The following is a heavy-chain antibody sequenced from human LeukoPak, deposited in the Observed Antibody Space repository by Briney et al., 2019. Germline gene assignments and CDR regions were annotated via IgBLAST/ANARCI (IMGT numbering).Heavy chain of an antibody. CDR3: ARNHYKGNYLYYFYY. D-gene: IGHD4-11*01. Sequence: PSETLSLTCTVSGDSISSYYWSWIRQPQRQGLEWIGYIYYTGSTNYNPSLKSRVTISVDTSKNQFSLKLSSVTAADTAVYYCARNHYKGNYLYYFYYSGQRTLVTVSS. V-gene: IGHV4-59*08. CDR2: IYYTGST. J-gene: IGHJ4*02. CDR1: GDSISSYY.